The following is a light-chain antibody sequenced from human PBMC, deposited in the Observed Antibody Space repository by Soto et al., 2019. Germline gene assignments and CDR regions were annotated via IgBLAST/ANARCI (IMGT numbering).Light chain of an antibody. CDR2: GAS. Sequence: EIVLTQSPGTLSLSPGERATLSCRASQSVRSSSLAWYQHKPGQAPRLLIYGASSRATGIPDRFSGSGSGTDFTLTISRQEPEDFAVYYCQQYGSSFTFGPGTKVDI. CDR3: QQYGSSFT. V-gene: IGKV3-20*01. J-gene: IGKJ3*01. CDR1: QSVRSSS.